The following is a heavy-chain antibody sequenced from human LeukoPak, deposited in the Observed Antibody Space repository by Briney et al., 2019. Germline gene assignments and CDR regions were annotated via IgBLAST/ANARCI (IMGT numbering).Heavy chain of an antibody. CDR2: ISSSGSTI. CDR3: ARDPFYGDYTDDAFDI. CDR1: GFTFTDSA. D-gene: IGHD4-17*01. Sequence: PGGSLRLSCAGSGFTFTDSAINWVRQAPGKGLEWVSYISSSGSTIYYADSVKGRFTISRDNAKNSLYLQMNSLRAEDTAVYYCARDPFYGDYTDDAFDIWGQGTMVTVSS. J-gene: IGHJ3*02. V-gene: IGHV3-11*04.